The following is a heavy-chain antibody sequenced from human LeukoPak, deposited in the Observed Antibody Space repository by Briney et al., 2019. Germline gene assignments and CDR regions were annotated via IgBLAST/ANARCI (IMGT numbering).Heavy chain of an antibody. CDR3: ARDYLYDNDAFDI. CDR2: ISSSSSYI. J-gene: IGHJ3*02. V-gene: IGHV3-21*01. CDR1: GFTFSSYS. Sequence: PGGSLRLSCAASGFTFSSYSMNWVRQAPGKGLEWVSSISSSSSYIYYAVSVKGRFTISRDNAKNSLYLQMNSLRAEDTAVYYCARDYLYDNDAFDIWGQGTMVTVSS. D-gene: IGHD3-16*01.